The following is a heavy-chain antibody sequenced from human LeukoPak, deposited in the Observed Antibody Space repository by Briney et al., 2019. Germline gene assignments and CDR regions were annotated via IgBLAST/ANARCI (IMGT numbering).Heavy chain of an antibody. Sequence: GGSLRLSCAASGFTLSSYAIHWVRQAPGKGLEWVAVISYDGGIKYYADSVKGRFTISRDNSKNTLYLQMNSLRAEDTAVYYCAKASAMIVVVSKHFDYCGQGTLVTVSS. CDR1: GFTLSSYA. CDR2: ISYDGGIK. V-gene: IGHV3-30*04. CDR3: AKASAMIVVVSKHFDY. J-gene: IGHJ4*02. D-gene: IGHD3-22*01.